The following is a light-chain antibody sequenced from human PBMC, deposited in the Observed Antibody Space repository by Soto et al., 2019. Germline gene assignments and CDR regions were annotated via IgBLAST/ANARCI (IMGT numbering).Light chain of an antibody. V-gene: IGKV3-15*01. Sequence: EIMMTQSPATLSVSPGERATLSCRASQSVSSNLAWYQQKPGQAPRLLIYGASTRATGIPARISGSGSGTEFNLTISSLQSEDFAVYYCQQYDEWPPSYTFGQGTKLEIK. CDR2: GAS. J-gene: IGKJ2*01. CDR1: QSVSSN. CDR3: QQYDEWPPSYT.